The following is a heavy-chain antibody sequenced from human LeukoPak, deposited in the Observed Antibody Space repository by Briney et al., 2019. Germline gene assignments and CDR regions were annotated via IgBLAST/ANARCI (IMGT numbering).Heavy chain of an antibody. D-gene: IGHD2-15*01. Sequence: GESLKISCKGSGYSFTSYWIGWVRQMPGKGLEWMGIIYPGDSDTITRDSPSFQRQVIISADKSISTAFLQWSSLKASDTAMYYCAKSSPRGYGAFDIWGQGTMVTVSS. CDR3: AKSSPRGYGAFDI. CDR2: IYPGDSDTIT. J-gene: IGHJ3*02. V-gene: IGHV5-51*01. CDR1: GYSFTSYW.